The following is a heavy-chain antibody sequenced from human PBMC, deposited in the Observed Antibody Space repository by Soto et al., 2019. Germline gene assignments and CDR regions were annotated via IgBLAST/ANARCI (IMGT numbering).Heavy chain of an antibody. J-gene: IGHJ4*02. V-gene: IGHV1-18*01. CDR1: GYTFTSYG. Sequence: ASVKVSCKASGYTFTSYGISWVRQAPGQGLEWMGWISAYNGNTNYAQKLQGRVTMTTDTSTSTAYMELRSLRSDDTAVYYCARAHHCTNGVCYTRGFDYWGQGTLVTVSS. CDR3: ARAHHCTNGVCYTRGFDY. CDR2: ISAYNGNT. D-gene: IGHD2-8*01.